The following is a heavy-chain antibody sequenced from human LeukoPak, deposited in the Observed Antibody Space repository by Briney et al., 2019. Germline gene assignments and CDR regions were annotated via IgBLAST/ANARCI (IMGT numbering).Heavy chain of an antibody. J-gene: IGHJ5*02. Sequence: SQTLSLTCTVSGGSISSGDYSWSWIRQPPGKGLEWVGYMYYSGSTYYNPSLKSRVTISVDTSKNQFSLQLSSVTAADTAVYYCARPYYYDSRIDPWGQGTLVTVSS. CDR2: MYYSGST. CDR1: GGSISSGDYS. D-gene: IGHD3-22*01. CDR3: ARPYYYDSRIDP. V-gene: IGHV4-30-4*01.